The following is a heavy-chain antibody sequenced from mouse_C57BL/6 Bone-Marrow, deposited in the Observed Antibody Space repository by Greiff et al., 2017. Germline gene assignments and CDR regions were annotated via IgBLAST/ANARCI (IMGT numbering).Heavy chain of an antibody. D-gene: IGHD2-3*01. V-gene: IGHV1-81*01. Sequence: QVQLKQSGAELARPGASVKLSCKASGYTFTSYGISWVKQRTGQGLEWIGEIYPRSGNTYYNEKFKGKATLTADKSSSTAYMELRSLTSEDSAVYFCASYDGYFYYFAYWGQGTTLTVSA. CDR3: ASYDGYFYYFAY. CDR1: GYTFTSYG. CDR2: IYPRSGNT. J-gene: IGHJ2*01.